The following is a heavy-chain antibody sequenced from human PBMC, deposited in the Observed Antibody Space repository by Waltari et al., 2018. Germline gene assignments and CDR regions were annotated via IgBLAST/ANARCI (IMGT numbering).Heavy chain of an antibody. V-gene: IGHV3-33*06. D-gene: IGHD3-10*01. CDR1: GFTFSSYG. CDR3: AKWGDYGAYYYYYMDV. CDR2: IWYDGSNK. J-gene: IGHJ6*03. Sequence: QVQLVESGGGVVQPGRSLRLSCAASGFTFSSYGMHWVRQAPGKGLEWVAVIWYDGSNKYYADSVKGRFTISRDNSKNTLYLQMNSLRAEDTAVYYCAKWGDYGAYYYYYMDVWGKGTTVTVSS.